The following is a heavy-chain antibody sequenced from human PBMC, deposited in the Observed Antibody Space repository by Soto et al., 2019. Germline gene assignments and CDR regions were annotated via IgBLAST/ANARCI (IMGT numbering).Heavy chain of an antibody. CDR1: GGSISSSSYY. V-gene: IGHV4-30-4*08. CDR3: ASLNLSFDP. J-gene: IGHJ5*02. CDR2: IYSSGST. Sequence: SETLSLTCTAYGGSISSSSYYWGWIRQPPGKGLEWIAYIYSSGSTYYNPSLKRRVAISIDTSKNQFSLNLSSLTAADTAVYYCASLNLSFDPWGQGTLVTVSS.